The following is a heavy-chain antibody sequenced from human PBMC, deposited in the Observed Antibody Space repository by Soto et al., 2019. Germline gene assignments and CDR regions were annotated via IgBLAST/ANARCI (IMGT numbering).Heavy chain of an antibody. D-gene: IGHD3-10*01. CDR1: GYRFSSPY. V-gene: IGHV1-2*04. CDR3: ARDSGRPGQYWYFDL. CDR2: IDPRNGHT. J-gene: IGHJ2*01. Sequence: QEQLVQSGAEVKKPGASVKVSCKASGYRFSSPYIHWVRQAPGQGPEWMGWIDPRNGHTSLAQKFQGWVTLTRDTSINTAFMEMNRLTSDDTAVYYCARDSGRPGQYWYFDLWGRGTLVTVSS.